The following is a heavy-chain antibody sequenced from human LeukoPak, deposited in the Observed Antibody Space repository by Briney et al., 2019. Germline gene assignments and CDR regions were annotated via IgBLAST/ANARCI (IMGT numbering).Heavy chain of an antibody. Sequence: GGSLRLSCAASGFTFSDYAMHWVRQAPGKELEYVSAISSNGGSIHYANSVKGRFTISRDNSKNTLYLQMDSLRAEDMAVYYCARDPTSSWETAFDIWGQGTMVTVSS. CDR3: ARDPTSSWETAFDI. J-gene: IGHJ3*02. D-gene: IGHD1-26*01. CDR1: GFTFSDYA. V-gene: IGHV3-64*01. CDR2: ISSNGGSI.